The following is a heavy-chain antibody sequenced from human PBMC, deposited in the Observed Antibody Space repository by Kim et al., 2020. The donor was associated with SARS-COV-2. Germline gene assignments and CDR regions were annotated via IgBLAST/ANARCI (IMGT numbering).Heavy chain of an antibody. Sequence: ASVKVSCKASGYTFTSHYMHWVRQAPGQGLEWMGIINPSGDSTSYAQKFQGRVTMTRDTSTSTVYMELSSLRSEDTAVYYCARGPPYRSSWYGDYYDSSGYYFDYWGQGTLVTVSS. V-gene: IGHV1-46*01. CDR2: INPSGDST. CDR3: ARGPPYRSSWYGDYYDSSGYYFDY. J-gene: IGHJ4*02. D-gene: IGHD3-22*01. CDR1: GYTFTSHY.